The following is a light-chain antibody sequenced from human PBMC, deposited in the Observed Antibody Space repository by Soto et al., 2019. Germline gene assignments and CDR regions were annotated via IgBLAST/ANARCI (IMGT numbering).Light chain of an antibody. V-gene: IGKV3-11*01. J-gene: IGKJ1*01. CDR2: DAS. Sequence: EIVLTQSPATLSLSPGERATLSCRASQSVGNYLVWYPQKPCQAPRLLIYDASNRATGIPARFSGSGSGTDFAVSISSVVPGDFAVYYGQHCSTWWTCGPGTKLDSK. CDR3: QHCSTWWT. CDR1: QSVGNY.